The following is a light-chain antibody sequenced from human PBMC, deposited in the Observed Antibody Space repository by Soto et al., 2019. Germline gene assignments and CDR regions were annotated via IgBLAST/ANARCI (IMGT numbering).Light chain of an antibody. CDR3: QQYGSSPTLT. J-gene: IGKJ1*01. CDR2: GAS. CDR1: QSVSSSY. Sequence: EIVLTQSPGTLSLSPGERATLSCRASQSVSSSYLAWYQQKPGQAPRLLIYGASSRATGLPDRFSGSGSGTDFALTISRLEPEDFAVYYCQQYGSSPTLTFGQGAKVEIK. V-gene: IGKV3-20*01.